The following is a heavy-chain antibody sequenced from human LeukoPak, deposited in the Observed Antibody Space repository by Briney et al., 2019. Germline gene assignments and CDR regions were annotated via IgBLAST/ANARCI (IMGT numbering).Heavy chain of an antibody. CDR1: GFTFSSYG. J-gene: IGHJ4*02. CDR2: ISYDGSNK. Sequence: GGSLRLSCAASGFTFSSYGMHWVRQAPGKGLEWVAVISYDGSNKYYADSVKGRFTISRDNGKNSVYLQMNSLRADDTAVYYCARQDLWQHCDSWGQGALVTVSS. V-gene: IGHV3-30*03. CDR3: ARQDLWQHCDS. D-gene: IGHD2-21*01.